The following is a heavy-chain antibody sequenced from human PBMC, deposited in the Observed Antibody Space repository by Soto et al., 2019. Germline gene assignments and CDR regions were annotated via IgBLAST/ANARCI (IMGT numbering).Heavy chain of an antibody. Sequence: QLQLQESGPGLVKPSETLSLTCTVSGGSISSSSYYWGWIRQPPGKGLEWIGSIYYSGSTYYNPSLKSRVTISVDTSKNQFSLKLSSVTAADTAVYYCARHPRDYPRDSPKDAFDIWGQGTMVTVSS. CDR3: ARHPRDYPRDSPKDAFDI. J-gene: IGHJ3*02. V-gene: IGHV4-39*01. CDR2: IYYSGST. D-gene: IGHD4-17*01. CDR1: GGSISSSSYY.